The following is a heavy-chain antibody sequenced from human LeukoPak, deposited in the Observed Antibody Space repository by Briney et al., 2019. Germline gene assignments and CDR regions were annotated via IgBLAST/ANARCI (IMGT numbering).Heavy chain of an antibody. D-gene: IGHD2-2*01. CDR1: GFTFSSYA. V-gene: IGHV3-23*01. CDR3: AKATRGRYCSSTSCYGAYYYYGMDV. J-gene: IGHJ6*02. Sequence: GGSLRLSCAASGFTFSSYAMSRVRQAPGKGLEWVSAISGSGGSTYYADPVKGRFTISRDNSKNTLYLQMNSLRAEDTAVYYCAKATRGRYCSSTSCYGAYYYYGMDVWGQGTTVTVSS. CDR2: ISGSGGST.